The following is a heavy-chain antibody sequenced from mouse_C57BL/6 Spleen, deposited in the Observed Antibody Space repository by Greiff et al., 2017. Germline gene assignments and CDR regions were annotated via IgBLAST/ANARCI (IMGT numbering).Heavy chain of an antibody. D-gene: IGHD2-5*01. J-gene: IGHJ4*01. V-gene: IGHV1-12*01. CDR2: IYPGNGAT. CDR3: ARTPYYSNYDYAMDY. CDR1: GYTFPSYN. Sequence: QVQLQQSGAELVRPGASVKMSCKASGYTFPSYNMHWVKQTPRQGLEWIGAIYPGNGATSYNQKFKGKATLTVDKSSSTAYMQLSSLTSEDSAVYFCARTPYYSNYDYAMDYWGQGTSVTVSS.